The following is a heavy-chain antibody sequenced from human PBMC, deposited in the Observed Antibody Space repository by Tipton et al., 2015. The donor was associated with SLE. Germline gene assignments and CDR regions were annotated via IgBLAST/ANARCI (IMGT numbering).Heavy chain of an antibody. CDR2: IRYDGSNK. Sequence: SLRLSCAASGFTFSSYGMHWVRQAPGKGLEWVAFIRYDGSNKYYADSVKGRFTISRDNSKNTLYLQMNSLRAEDTAVYYCARMDQVAFDYWGQGTLVTVSS. V-gene: IGHV3-30*02. CDR3: ARMDQVAFDY. D-gene: IGHD5-12*01. CDR1: GFTFSSYG. J-gene: IGHJ4*02.